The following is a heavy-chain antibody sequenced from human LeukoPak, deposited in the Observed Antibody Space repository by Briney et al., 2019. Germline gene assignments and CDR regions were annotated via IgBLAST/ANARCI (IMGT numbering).Heavy chain of an antibody. CDR2: ISDSGGST. CDR1: GFPFSSYA. V-gene: IGHV3-64D*09. CDR3: VRGYSFGPYGMDV. Sequence: GGSLRLSCSASGFPFSSYAMHWVRQAPGKGLEYVSAISDSGGSTCYADSVKGRFTISRDNSKNTLYLQMSSLRAEDTAVYFCVRGYSFGPYGMDVWGQGTTVTVSS. J-gene: IGHJ6*02. D-gene: IGHD2-15*01.